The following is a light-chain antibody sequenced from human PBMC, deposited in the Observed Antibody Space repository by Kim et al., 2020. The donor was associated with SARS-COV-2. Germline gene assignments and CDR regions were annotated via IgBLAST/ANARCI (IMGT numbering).Light chain of an antibody. Sequence: SASVGDRVTITCQASQDISNYLNWYQQKPGKAPKLLIYDASNLETGFPSRFSGSGSGTDFTFTISSLQPEDIATYYCQQYDNLPYSFGQGTKLEI. CDR3: QQYDNLPYS. CDR2: DAS. J-gene: IGKJ2*03. CDR1: QDISNY. V-gene: IGKV1-33*01.